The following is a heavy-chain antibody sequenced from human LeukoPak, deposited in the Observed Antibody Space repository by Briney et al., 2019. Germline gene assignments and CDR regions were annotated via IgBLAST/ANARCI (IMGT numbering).Heavy chain of an antibody. CDR2: ISSSSSYI. Sequence: GGSLRLSCAASRFTFSSYSMNWVRQAPGKGLEWVSSISSSSSYIYYADSENGRFTISRDNAKNSLYLQMNSLRAENTAVYYCARDLIIAAAGFDYYGMDVWGQGTTVTVSS. J-gene: IGHJ6*02. D-gene: IGHD6-13*01. CDR3: ARDLIIAAAGFDYYGMDV. CDR1: RFTFSSYS. V-gene: IGHV3-21*01.